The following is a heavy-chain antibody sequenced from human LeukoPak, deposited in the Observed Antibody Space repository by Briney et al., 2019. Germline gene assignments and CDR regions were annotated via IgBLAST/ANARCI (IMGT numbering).Heavy chain of an antibody. D-gene: IGHD6-19*01. J-gene: IGHJ4*02. CDR2: IYTSGST. Sequence: SQTLSLTCTVSGGSISSDSYYWSWIRQPAGKGLEWIGRIYTSGSTNYNPSLKSRVTISVDTSKNQFSLKLSSVTAADTAVYYCARISSGWYVGLDYWGQGTLVTVSS. CDR1: GGSISSDSYY. CDR3: ARISSGWYVGLDY. V-gene: IGHV4-61*02.